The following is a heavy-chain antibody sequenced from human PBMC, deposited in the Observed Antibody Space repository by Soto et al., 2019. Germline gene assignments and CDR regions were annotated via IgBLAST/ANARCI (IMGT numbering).Heavy chain of an antibody. CDR1: GYTFTGYY. J-gene: IGHJ1*01. D-gene: IGHD2-21*02. CDR3: ARGHCGGDCYYYFQH. V-gene: IGHV1-2*02. Sequence: ASVKVSCKASGYTFTGYYMHWVRQAPGQGLEWMGWINPNSGGTNYAQKFQGRVTMTRDTSISTAYMELSRLRSDDTAVYYCARGHCGGDCYYYFQHWGQGTLVTVSS. CDR2: INPNSGGT.